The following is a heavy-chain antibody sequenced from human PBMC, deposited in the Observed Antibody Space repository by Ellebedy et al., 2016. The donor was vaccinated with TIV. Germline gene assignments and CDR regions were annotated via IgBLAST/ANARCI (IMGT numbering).Heavy chain of an antibody. D-gene: IGHD4-17*01. J-gene: IGHJ4*02. CDR1: GGTFSSYA. CDR2: IIPILGIA. Sequence: ASVKVSCKASGGTFSSYAISWVRQAPGQGLEWMGRIIPILGIANYAQKFQGRVTITADKSTSTAYMELSSLRSEDTAVYYCATLSVPHSTVTLYYFDYWGQGTLVTVSS. V-gene: IGHV1-69*04. CDR3: ATLSVPHSTVTLYYFDY.